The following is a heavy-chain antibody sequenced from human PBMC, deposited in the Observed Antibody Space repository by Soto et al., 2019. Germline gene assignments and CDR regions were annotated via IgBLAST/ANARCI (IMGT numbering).Heavy chain of an antibody. CDR2: ISYDGSNK. J-gene: IGHJ3*02. D-gene: IGHD1-1*01. CDR3: AKFWERLESEAFDI. CDR1: GFTFSSYG. V-gene: IGHV3-30*18. Sequence: GGSLRLSCAASGFTFSSYGMHWVRQAPGKGLEWVAVISYDGSNKYYADSVKGRFTISRDNSKNTLYLQMNSLRAEDTAVYYCAKFWERLESEAFDIWGKGTMVTVSS.